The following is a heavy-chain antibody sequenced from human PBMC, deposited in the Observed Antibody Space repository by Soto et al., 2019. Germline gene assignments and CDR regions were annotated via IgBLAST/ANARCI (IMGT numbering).Heavy chain of an antibody. CDR2: ISSSGSTI. Sequence: GGSLRLSCAASGFTFSDYYMSWIRQAPGKGLEWVSYISSSGSTIYYADSVKGGFTISRDNAKNSLYLQMNSLRDEDTAVYYGAGEGEDIVVVPAAISDAFDIWGQGTMVTVSS. J-gene: IGHJ3*02. CDR3: AGEGEDIVVVPAAISDAFDI. D-gene: IGHD2-2*01. V-gene: IGHV3-11*01. CDR1: GFTFSDYY.